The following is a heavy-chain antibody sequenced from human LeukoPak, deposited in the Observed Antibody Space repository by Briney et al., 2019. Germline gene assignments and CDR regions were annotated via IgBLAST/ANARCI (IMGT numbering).Heavy chain of an antibody. D-gene: IGHD5-24*01. Sequence: GGSLRLSCAASGFTFSSYAMSWVRQAPGKGLEWVSAISGSGGSTYYADSVKGRFTISRDNSKNTVYLQMNSLRTEDTAVYYCARNLATIRHYFDYWGQGTLVTVSS. CDR1: GFTFSSYA. J-gene: IGHJ4*02. V-gene: IGHV3-23*01. CDR3: ARNLATIRHYFDY. CDR2: ISGSGGST.